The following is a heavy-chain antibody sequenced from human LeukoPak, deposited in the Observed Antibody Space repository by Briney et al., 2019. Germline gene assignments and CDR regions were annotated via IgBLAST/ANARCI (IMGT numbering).Heavy chain of an antibody. V-gene: IGHV6-1*01. CDR2: TYYRSKWYN. CDR3: ARDRHNSWHYYYGMDV. Sequence: SQTLSLTCAISGDSVSSNSAAWNWIRQFPSRGLEWLGRTYYRSKWYNDYAVSVKSRITINPDTSKNQFSLQLNSVTPEDTAVYYCARDRHNSWHYYYGMDVWGQGTMVTVSS. D-gene: IGHD6-13*01. J-gene: IGHJ6*02. CDR1: GDSVSSNSAA.